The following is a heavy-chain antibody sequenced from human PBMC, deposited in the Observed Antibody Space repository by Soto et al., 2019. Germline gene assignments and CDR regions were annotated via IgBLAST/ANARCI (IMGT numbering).Heavy chain of an antibody. V-gene: IGHV3-23*04. CDR3: ARVRYPSAPRRPLDYYFMDV. J-gene: IGHJ6*03. CDR2: ISGGGGGR. CDR1: GFPFGSYA. Sequence: VQLVESGGGWFQRGGSLGPSCAASGFPFGSYAMTWVRQAPGQGLGGVSGISGGGGGRYYSDSVEARFTISRDNPKNLLYLQMNTLRVEDTGVYFCARVRYPSAPRRPLDYYFMDVWGNGTTITVSS. D-gene: IGHD1-20*01.